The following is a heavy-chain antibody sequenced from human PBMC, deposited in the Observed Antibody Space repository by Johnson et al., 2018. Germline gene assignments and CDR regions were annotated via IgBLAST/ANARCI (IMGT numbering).Heavy chain of an antibody. CDR3: ARVNRATMVQAVSYACDI. CDR1: GFTFSNYW. D-gene: IGHD3-10*01. Sequence: VQLQESGGGLVQPGGSLRLSCAASGFTFSNYWMHWVRQAPGEGLVWVSRINSDGSNTGYADSVKGRFTISRDNAKNTLFLQMNSLRVGDTAVYYCARVNRATMVQAVSYACDIWRQGTVVTVSS. J-gene: IGHJ3*02. V-gene: IGHV3-74*01. CDR2: INSDGSNT.